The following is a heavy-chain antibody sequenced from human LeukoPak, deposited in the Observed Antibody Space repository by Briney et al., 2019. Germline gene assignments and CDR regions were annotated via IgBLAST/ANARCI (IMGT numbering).Heavy chain of an antibody. CDR1: GFTFTSSA. V-gene: IGHV1-58*02. CDR3: GREGWLQGNWFDP. CDR2: IVVGSGNT. Sequence: SVKVSCKASGFTFTSSAMQWVRQARGQRLEWIGWIVVGSGNTNYAQKFQGRVTMTRDTSISTAYMELSRLRSDDTAVYYCGREGWLQGNWFDPWGQGTLVTVSS. J-gene: IGHJ5*02. D-gene: IGHD5-24*01.